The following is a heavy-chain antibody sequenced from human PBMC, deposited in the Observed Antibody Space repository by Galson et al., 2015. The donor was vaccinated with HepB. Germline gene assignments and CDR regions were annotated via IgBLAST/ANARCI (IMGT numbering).Heavy chain of an antibody. J-gene: IGHJ6*02. D-gene: IGHD3-10*01. CDR3: AKDLVVRGPDYYGMDV. V-gene: IGHV3-30*18. Sequence: SLRLSCAASGFTFSSYGMHWVRQAPGKGLEWVAVISYDGSNKYYADSVKGRFTISRDNSKNTLYLQMNSLRAEDTAVYYCAKDLVVRGPDYYGMDVWGQGTTVTVSS. CDR1: GFTFSSYG. CDR2: ISYDGSNK.